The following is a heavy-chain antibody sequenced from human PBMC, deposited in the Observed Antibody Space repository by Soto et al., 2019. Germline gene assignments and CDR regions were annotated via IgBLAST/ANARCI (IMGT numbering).Heavy chain of an antibody. V-gene: IGHV1-2*04. J-gene: IGHJ6*02. CDR3: ARASSSTSSTLWGNYYYGMDV. D-gene: IGHD2-2*01. CDR1: GYTFTGYY. CDR2: INPNSGGT. Sequence: ASVKVSCKASGYTFTGYYMHWVRQAPGQGLEWMGWINPNSGGTNYAQKFQGWVTMTRDTSISTAYMELSRLRSDDTAVYYCARASSSTSSTLWGNYYYGMDVWGQGTTVTVSS.